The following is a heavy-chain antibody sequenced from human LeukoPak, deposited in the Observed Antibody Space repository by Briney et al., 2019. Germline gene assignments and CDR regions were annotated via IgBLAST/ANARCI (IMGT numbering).Heavy chain of an antibody. Sequence: PGRSLRLSCAASGFTFSSYAMHWVRQAPGKGLEWVAVISYDGSNKYYADSVKGRFTISRDNSKNTLYLQMNSLRAEDTALYYCAKDRDNWNYEGPVGYWGQGTLVTVSS. D-gene: IGHD1-7*01. CDR3: AKDRDNWNYEGPVGY. CDR2: ISYDGSNK. V-gene: IGHV3-30-3*01. J-gene: IGHJ4*02. CDR1: GFTFSSYA.